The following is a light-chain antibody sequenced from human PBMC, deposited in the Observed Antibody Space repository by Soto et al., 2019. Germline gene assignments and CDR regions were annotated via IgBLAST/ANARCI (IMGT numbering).Light chain of an antibody. CDR1: SSNIGNNY. V-gene: IGLV1-51*01. CDR2: DNK. CDR3: LTWDSSLRAVV. J-gene: IGLJ2*01. Sequence: QSVLTQPPSVSAAPGQKVTISCSGNSSNIGNNYVSWYQQLPGTAPKLLIYDNKQLPSGIPDRFSGSKSVTLATLDITVLQTVYEADYNCLTWDSSLRAVVLGVGTKLT.